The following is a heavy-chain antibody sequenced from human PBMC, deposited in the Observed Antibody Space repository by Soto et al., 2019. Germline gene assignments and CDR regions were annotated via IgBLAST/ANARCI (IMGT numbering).Heavy chain of an antibody. Sequence: GGSRRLSCAASGFTFSGYAMSWVRQAPWKGLEWVSGITASAGSTSYAYSVKGRFTISRDNSKNTLYLQMNSLRAEDTAVYSCAHTQGIVLVPAAIWYWGQGTLVTVSS. J-gene: IGHJ4*02. CDR2: ITASAGST. CDR3: AHTQGIVLVPAAIWY. V-gene: IGHV3-23*01. D-gene: IGHD2-2*02. CDR1: GFTFSGYA.